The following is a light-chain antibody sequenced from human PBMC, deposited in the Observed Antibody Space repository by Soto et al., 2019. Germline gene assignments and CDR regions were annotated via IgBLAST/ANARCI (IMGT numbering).Light chain of an antibody. V-gene: IGKV1-39*01. CDR1: QSISNS. Sequence: DIPMTQSLSSLSASVGDTVTITCRASQSISNSLSWYQQKPGKAPKFLIYVASTLQRGVPSRFSGSGSGTDFTLTISSLQPEDVATYYCQQTFSPPCTFGQGTKPEI. CDR2: VAS. CDR3: QQTFSPPCT. J-gene: IGKJ2*02.